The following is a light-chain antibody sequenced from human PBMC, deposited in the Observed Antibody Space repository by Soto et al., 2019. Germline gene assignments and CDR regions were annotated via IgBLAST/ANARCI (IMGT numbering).Light chain of an antibody. CDR3: MQGTHWPYT. V-gene: IGKV2-30*02. Sequence: DVVMTQSPLSLPVTLGQPASISCRSTQSLVHSDGNTHLNWFQQRPGQSPRRLICKVSNRESGVPDRFSGSASGTDFTLKISRVDAEDVGVYYCMQGTHWPYTFGQGTKLEIK. CDR2: KVS. J-gene: IGKJ2*01. CDR1: QSLVHSDGNTH.